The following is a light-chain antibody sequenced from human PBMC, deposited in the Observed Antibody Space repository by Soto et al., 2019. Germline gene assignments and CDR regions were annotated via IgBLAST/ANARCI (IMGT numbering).Light chain of an antibody. CDR2: EVS. V-gene: IGLV2-8*01. CDR1: SSDVGAYNY. J-gene: IGLJ2*01. Sequence: QSALTQPPSASGSPGQSVTISCTGTSSDVGAYNYVSWYQQHPGKAPKLMLYEVSTRPSGVPDRFSGSKSGNTASLTVSGLQAEDEADYYGSSYAGSNNLVFGGGTKLTVL. CDR3: SSYAGSNNLV.